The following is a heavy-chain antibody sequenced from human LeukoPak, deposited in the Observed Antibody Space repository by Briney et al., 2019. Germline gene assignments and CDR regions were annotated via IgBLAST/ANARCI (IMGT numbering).Heavy chain of an antibody. D-gene: IGHD6-6*01. V-gene: IGHV1-46*01. CDR1: GYTFTSYY. CDR2: INPSGGST. J-gene: IGHJ4*02. Sequence: ASVKVSCKASGYTFTSYYMHWMRQAPGQGLEWMGIINPSGGSTSYAQKFQGRVTMTRDMSTSTVYMELSSLRSEDTAVYYCAKLHIRYSSSYPWGLSFDYWGQGTLVTVSS. CDR3: AKLHIRYSSSYPWGLSFDY.